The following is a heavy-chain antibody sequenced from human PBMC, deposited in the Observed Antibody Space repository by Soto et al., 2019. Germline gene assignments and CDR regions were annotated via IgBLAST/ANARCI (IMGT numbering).Heavy chain of an antibody. Sequence: SETLSLTCDVSSGSISSSNWWSWVRQPPGKGLEWIGEIYHSGSTNYNPSLKSRVTISVDKSKNQFSLKLTSVTAADTAVYYCATYIAVAGYTFDTWGQGTKVTVS. D-gene: IGHD6-19*01. CDR1: SGSISSSNW. CDR3: ATYIAVAGYTFDT. V-gene: IGHV4-4*02. CDR2: IYHSGST. J-gene: IGHJ3*02.